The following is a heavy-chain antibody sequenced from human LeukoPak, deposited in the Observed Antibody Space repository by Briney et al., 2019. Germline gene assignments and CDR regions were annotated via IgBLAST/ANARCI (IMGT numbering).Heavy chain of an antibody. D-gene: IGHD3-9*01. Sequence: GGSLRLSCAASGFTFGSYAMSWVRQAPGKGLEWISTISGSGGTRWSADPVKGRFTISGDNSENTLYLQMNTLRAEDTAIYYCAKAPELRYSLGTYYMDVWGKGTTVTVSS. J-gene: IGHJ6*03. V-gene: IGHV3-23*01. CDR2: ISGSGGTR. CDR1: GFTFGSYA. CDR3: AKAPELRYSLGTYYMDV.